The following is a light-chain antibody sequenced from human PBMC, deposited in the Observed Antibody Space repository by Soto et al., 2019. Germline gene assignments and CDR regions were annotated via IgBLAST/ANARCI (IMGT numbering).Light chain of an antibody. J-gene: IGLJ2*01. V-gene: IGLV2-14*03. CDR2: DVI. CDR1: SSDVGAYDF. CDR3: TSYSGSSAYVL. Sequence: QSVLTQPASVSGSPGQSITISCTGSSSDVGAYDFVSWYQQHPGKAPKLMIYDVINRPSGVSNRFSGSKSGNTASLTISGLQAEDEADYHCTSYSGSSAYVLFGGGTKVTVL.